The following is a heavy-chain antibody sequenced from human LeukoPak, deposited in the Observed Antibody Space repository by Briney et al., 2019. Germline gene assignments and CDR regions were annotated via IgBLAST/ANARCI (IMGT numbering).Heavy chain of an antibody. V-gene: IGHV3-7*04. J-gene: IGHJ4*02. CDR2: IKYDGSET. Sequence: GRSLRLSCAASGLTFSSYWMTWVRQAPGKGLEWVATIKYDGSETYYVDSVRGRFSISRDNAKNSLYLQMNSLRAEDTAVYYCARDPTLSNYWGQGTLVTVSS. CDR1: GLTFSSYW. D-gene: IGHD3-16*01. CDR3: ARDPTLSNY.